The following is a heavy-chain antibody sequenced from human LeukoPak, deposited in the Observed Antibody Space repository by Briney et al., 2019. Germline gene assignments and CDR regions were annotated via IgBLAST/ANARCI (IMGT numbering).Heavy chain of an antibody. V-gene: IGHV4-38-2*02. CDR1: GYSISSGYY. CDR3: ARECMVRGQNNWFDP. D-gene: IGHD3-10*01. Sequence: SETLSLTCTVSGYSISSGYYWGWIRQPPGKGLEWIGNIYHSGSTYYNPSLKSRVTISVDRSKNQFSLKLSSVTAADTAVYYCARECMVRGQNNWFDPWGQGTLVTVSS. J-gene: IGHJ5*02. CDR2: IYHSGST.